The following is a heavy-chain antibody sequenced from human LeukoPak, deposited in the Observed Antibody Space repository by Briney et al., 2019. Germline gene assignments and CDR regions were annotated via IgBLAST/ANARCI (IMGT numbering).Heavy chain of an antibody. CDR1: GYTFTSYY. D-gene: IGHD2-21*02. J-gene: IGHJ6*03. CDR2: INPSGGST. V-gene: IGHV1-46*01. Sequence: SVKVSSKASGYTFTSYYIHWVRQVPGQGLEWMGIINPSGGSTSYAQKFQGRVTMTRDMSTSTVYMELSSLRSEDTAVYYCARDMAYCCGDCSRWYYYYYMDVWGKGTTVTVSS. CDR3: ARDMAYCCGDCSRWYYYYYMDV.